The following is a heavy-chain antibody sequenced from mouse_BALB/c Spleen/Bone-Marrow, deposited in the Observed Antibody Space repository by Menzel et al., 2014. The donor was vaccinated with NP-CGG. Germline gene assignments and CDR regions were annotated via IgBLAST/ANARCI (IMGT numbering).Heavy chain of an antibody. V-gene: IGHV1S81*02. CDR2: INPSNGGT. CDR3: TRSNYEYWYFDV. Sequence: QVHVKQSGAELVKPGASVKLSCKASGYSFTNYYMYWVKRRPGQGLEWIGEINPSNGGTNFNEKFKNKATLTVDKSSSTAYMQLSSLTSEDSAVYYCTRSNYEYWYFDVWGAGTTVTVSS. D-gene: IGHD1-1*01. J-gene: IGHJ1*01. CDR1: GYSFTNYY.